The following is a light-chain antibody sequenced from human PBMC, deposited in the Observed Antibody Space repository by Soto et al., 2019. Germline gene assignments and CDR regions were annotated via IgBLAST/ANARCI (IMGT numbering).Light chain of an antibody. CDR2: DAS. CDR3: QQYNSFSLIT. J-gene: IGKJ5*01. V-gene: IGKV1-5*01. CDR1: QSISRW. Sequence: DIQMTQSPSTLSASLGDTFTSTRLASQSISRWLAWYQQKPGKAPEILISDASILENGVPSRFSGTGSGTEFTLPISNLQPDDFATYFCQQYNSFSLITVGPGTRLDIK.